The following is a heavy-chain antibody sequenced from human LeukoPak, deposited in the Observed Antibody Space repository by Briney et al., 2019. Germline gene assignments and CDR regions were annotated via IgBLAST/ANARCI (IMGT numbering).Heavy chain of an antibody. CDR1: GFTFSSYW. CDR2: INQDGSDE. CDR3: ARVGGGYCSGGSCSYYYYYGMDV. Sequence: GGSLRLSCAASGFTFSSYWMNWVRQAPGKGLECVANINQDGSDERYVDSVKGRFTISRDNAKNSLYLQMNSLRAEDTAVYYCARVGGGYCSGGSCSYYYYYGMDVWGQGTTVTVSS. D-gene: IGHD2-15*01. J-gene: IGHJ6*02. V-gene: IGHV3-7*01.